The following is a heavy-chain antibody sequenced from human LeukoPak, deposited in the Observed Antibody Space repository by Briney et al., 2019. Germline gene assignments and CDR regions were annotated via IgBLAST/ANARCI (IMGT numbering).Heavy chain of an antibody. J-gene: IGHJ6*02. CDR1: GFTFSSYD. V-gene: IGHV3-13*04. CDR3: ARENQGDGYNYYYYYGMDV. Sequence: GGSLRLSCAASGFTFSSYDMHWVRQATGKGLEWVSAIGTAGDTYYPGSVKGRFTISRDNAKNSLYLQMNSLRAEDTAVYYCARENQGDGYNYYYYYGMDVWGQGTTVTVSS. CDR2: IGTAGDT. D-gene: IGHD5-24*01.